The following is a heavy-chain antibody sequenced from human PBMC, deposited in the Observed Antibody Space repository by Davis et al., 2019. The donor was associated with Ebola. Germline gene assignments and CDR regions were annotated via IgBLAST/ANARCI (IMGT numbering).Heavy chain of an antibody. CDR2: INHSGST. CDR3: ARGLSNSQVDY. D-gene: IGHD4-23*01. V-gene: IGHV4-34*01. Sequence: ESLKISCAVYGGSFSGYYWSWIRQPPGKGLEWIGEINHSGSTNYNPSLKSRVTISVDTSKNQFSLKLSSVTAADTAVYYCARGLSNSQVDYWGQGTLVTVSS. CDR1: GGSFSGYY. J-gene: IGHJ4*02.